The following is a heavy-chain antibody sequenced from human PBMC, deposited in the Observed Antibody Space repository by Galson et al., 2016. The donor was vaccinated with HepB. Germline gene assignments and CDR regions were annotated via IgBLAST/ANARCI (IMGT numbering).Heavy chain of an antibody. CDR2: INTGTT. Sequence: SETLSLTCAVSGAYLRSSVWWTWVRQPPGKGLEWIGNINTGTTYSNPSLKSRVTISVDTSKNELSLKLSSVTAADTAVYYCSRDGKYYESSGYRDYWGQGILVTVSS. D-gene: IGHD3-22*01. CDR1: GAYLRSSVW. J-gene: IGHJ4*02. V-gene: IGHV4-28*03. CDR3: SRDGKYYESSGYRDY.